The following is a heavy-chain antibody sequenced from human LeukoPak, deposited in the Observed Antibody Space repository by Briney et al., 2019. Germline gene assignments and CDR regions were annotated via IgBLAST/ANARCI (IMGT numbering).Heavy chain of an antibody. Sequence: SETLSLTCTVSGGSISSSSYYWGWIRQPPGKGLEWIGSIYYSGSTYYNPSLKSRVTISVDTSKNQFSLKLSSVTAADTAVYYCARLGIAAAGRSFDYWGQGTLVTVSS. V-gene: IGHV4-39*01. D-gene: IGHD6-13*01. CDR1: GGSISSSSYY. J-gene: IGHJ4*02. CDR2: IYYSGST. CDR3: ARLGIAAAGRSFDY.